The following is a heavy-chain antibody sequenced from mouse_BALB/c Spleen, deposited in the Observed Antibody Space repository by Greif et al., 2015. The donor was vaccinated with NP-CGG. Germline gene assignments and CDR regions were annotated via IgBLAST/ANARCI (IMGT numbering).Heavy chain of an antibody. Sequence: EVKLMESGGGLVQPGGSLRLSCATSGFTFTDYYMSWVRQPPGKALEWLGFIRNKANGYTTEYSASVKGRFTISRDNSQSILYLQMNTLRAEDSATYYCARDYDYDEGAWFAYWGQGTLVTVSA. CDR2: IRNKANGYTT. D-gene: IGHD2-4*01. CDR1: GFTFTDYY. J-gene: IGHJ3*01. CDR3: ARDYDYDEGAWFAY. V-gene: IGHV7-3*02.